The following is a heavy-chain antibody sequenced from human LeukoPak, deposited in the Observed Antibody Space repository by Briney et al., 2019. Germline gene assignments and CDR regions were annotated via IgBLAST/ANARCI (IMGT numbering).Heavy chain of an antibody. V-gene: IGHV4-59*01. CDR1: GGPISSYY. J-gene: IGHJ2*01. D-gene: IGHD3-9*01. CDR2: THYSGST. Sequence: SETLSHTCTVSGGPISSYYWSWIRQPPGKRLEWIGYTHYSGSTDKNPSLWSRVTMSVDTSKNQISLKLSSVTAADTAVYYCGRRTFYDTLTGYKYWYFDLWGRGTLVTVSS. CDR3: GRRTFYDTLTGYKYWYFDL.